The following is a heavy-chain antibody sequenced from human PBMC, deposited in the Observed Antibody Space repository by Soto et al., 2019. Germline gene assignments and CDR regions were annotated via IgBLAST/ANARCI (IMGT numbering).Heavy chain of an antibody. CDR1: GFSFSTHW. J-gene: IGHJ6*02. CDR3: ARSLYQSLSGYADYYYNGLDV. CDR2: IYPGDSDT. V-gene: IGHV5-51*01. D-gene: IGHD3-9*01. Sequence: EYLKLSFKASGFSFSTHWIAWVRQMPGKGLECMGIIYPGDSDTRYSPSFQGQVSISVDESIDTAYLQWRSLTASDTAMYFCARSLYQSLSGYADYYYNGLDVWGQGTTVTGSS.